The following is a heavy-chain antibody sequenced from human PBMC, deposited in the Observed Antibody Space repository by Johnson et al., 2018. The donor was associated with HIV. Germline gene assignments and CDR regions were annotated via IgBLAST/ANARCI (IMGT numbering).Heavy chain of an antibody. CDR1: GFTFSDYY. CDR2: ISMSGRTI. CDR3: AREGFVVLPAAMRLFAFDI. Sequence: QVQLVESGGGLVKPGGSLRLSCAASGFTFSDYYMSWIRQAPGKGLEWVSYISMSGRTIYYADPVKGRFTISRDNAKHSLYLQMNSLRAEDTAVYYCAREGFVVLPAAMRLFAFDIWGQGTMVTVSS. D-gene: IGHD2-2*01. V-gene: IGHV3-11*04. J-gene: IGHJ3*02.